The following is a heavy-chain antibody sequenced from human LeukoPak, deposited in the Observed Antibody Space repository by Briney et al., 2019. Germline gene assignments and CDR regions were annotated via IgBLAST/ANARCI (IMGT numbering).Heavy chain of an antibody. Sequence: WASVKVSCKASGGTFSSYAISWVRQAPGQGLEWIGGIIPIFGTANYAQKFQGRVTITVDKSTSTAYMELSSLRSEDTAVYYCARGLLRYFDWLFDYWGQGTLVTVSS. CDR2: IIPIFGTA. J-gene: IGHJ4*02. CDR1: GGTFSSYA. V-gene: IGHV1-69*06. D-gene: IGHD3-9*01. CDR3: ARGLLRYFDWLFDY.